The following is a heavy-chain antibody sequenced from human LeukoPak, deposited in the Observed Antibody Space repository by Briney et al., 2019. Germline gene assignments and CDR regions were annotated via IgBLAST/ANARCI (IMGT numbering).Heavy chain of an antibody. V-gene: IGHV3-74*01. D-gene: IGHD3-22*01. CDR3: ARVYLVLYDSSGSSSYDY. J-gene: IGHJ4*02. CDR1: GFTFSSYW. Sequence: GGSLRLSCAASGFTFSSYWMHWVRQAPGKGLVWVSRINSDGSSTIYADSVKGRFTISRDNAKNTLYLQMNSLRAEDTAVCYCARVYLVLYDSSGSSSYDYWGQGTLVTASS. CDR2: INSDGSST.